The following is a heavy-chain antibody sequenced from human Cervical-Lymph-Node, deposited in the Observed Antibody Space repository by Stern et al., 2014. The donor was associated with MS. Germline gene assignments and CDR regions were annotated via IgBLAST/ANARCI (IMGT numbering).Heavy chain of an antibody. V-gene: IGHV3-11*06. CDR3: ARIPRGYSYDQYYFDY. CDR2: IISSSTYT. D-gene: IGHD5-18*01. CDR1: GFTFSNHY. J-gene: IGHJ4*02. Sequence: QVQLVESGGGLVKPGGSLRLSCAASGFTFSNHYMSWIRQPPGKGLDWVSYIISSSTYTNYADSVKGRFTISRDNAKNSLYLQMNSLRVEDTAVYYCARIPRGYSYDQYYFDYWGQGTLVTVSS.